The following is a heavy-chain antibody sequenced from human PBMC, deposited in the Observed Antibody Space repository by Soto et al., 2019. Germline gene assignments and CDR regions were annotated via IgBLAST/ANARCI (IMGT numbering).Heavy chain of an antibody. D-gene: IGHD3-22*01. CDR3: AREQMYYYDSSGYRN. J-gene: IGHJ4*02. CDR2: IYYSGST. V-gene: IGHV4-59*01. Sequence: PSETLSLTCTVSGGSISSYYWSWIRQPPGKGLEWIGYIYYSGSTNYNPSLKSRVTISVDTSKNQFSLKLSSVTAADTAVYYCAREQMYYYDSSGYRNWGQGTLVAGSS. CDR1: GGSISSYY.